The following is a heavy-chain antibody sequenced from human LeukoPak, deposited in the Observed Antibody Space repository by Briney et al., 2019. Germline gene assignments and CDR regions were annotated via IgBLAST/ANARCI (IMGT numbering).Heavy chain of an antibody. CDR3: ARAILVVITEIDY. D-gene: IGHD3-22*01. V-gene: IGHV3-30-3*01. CDR2: ISYDGSRK. CDR1: GFTFSSYA. Sequence: PGGSLRLSCGGSGFTFSSYAMHWVRQAPGKGLEWVAVISYDGSRKYYADSVKGRFTISRDNSKNTLYLQMNSLRAEDTAVYYCARAILVVITEIDYWGQGTLVTVSS. J-gene: IGHJ4*02.